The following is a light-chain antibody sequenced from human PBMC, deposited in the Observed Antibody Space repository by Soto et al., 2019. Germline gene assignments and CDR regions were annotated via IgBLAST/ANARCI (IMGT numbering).Light chain of an antibody. Sequence: DIQMTQSPSTLSASVGDRVTITCRASQRVTTWLAWYQQKPGQAPNLLIHDASTLVPGVPSMFRGSGAGTVFILTISYLQRDDVASYSCQPYNIYPTFGGGTKVDIK. J-gene: IGKJ4*01. CDR2: DAS. V-gene: IGKV1-5*01. CDR1: QRVTTW. CDR3: QPYNIYPT.